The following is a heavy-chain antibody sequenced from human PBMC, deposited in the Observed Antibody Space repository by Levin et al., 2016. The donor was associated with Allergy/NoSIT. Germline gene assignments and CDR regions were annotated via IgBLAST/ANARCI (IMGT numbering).Heavy chain of an antibody. Sequence: WVRQAPGQGLEWMGWISAYNGDTSYAQKLQGRVTMSTETSTSTAYMELRSLRSDDTAVYYCARSGVTGPNGRGGFDPWGQGTLVTVSS. J-gene: IGHJ5*02. CDR3: ARSGVTGPNGRGGFDP. CDR2: ISAYNGDT. D-gene: IGHD2-8*01. V-gene: IGHV1-18*01.